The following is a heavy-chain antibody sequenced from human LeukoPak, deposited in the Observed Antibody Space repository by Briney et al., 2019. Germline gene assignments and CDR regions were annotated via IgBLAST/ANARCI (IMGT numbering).Heavy chain of an antibody. V-gene: IGHV4-59*01. Sequence: SETLSLTCTVSGGSLSSCYWSWIRQPPGKGLEWIGYIYYSGSTNYNPSLKSRVTISVDTSKNQFSLKLSSVTAADTAVYYCASLEYYYDSSGYYLDWGQGTLVTVSS. J-gene: IGHJ4*02. D-gene: IGHD3-22*01. CDR1: GGSLSSCY. CDR2: IYYSGST. CDR3: ASLEYYYDSSGYYLD.